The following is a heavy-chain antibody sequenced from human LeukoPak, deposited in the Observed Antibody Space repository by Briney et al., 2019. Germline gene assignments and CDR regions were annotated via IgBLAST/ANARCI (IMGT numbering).Heavy chain of an antibody. CDR2: ISAYNGNT. CDR1: GYTFTSYG. V-gene: IGHV1-18*01. Sequence: GASVKVSCKASGYTFTSYGISWVRQAPGQGLEWMGWISAYNGNTNYAQKLQGRVTMTTDTSTGTVYMELSSLRSEDTAVYYCARDYSGYDYDYWGQGTLVTVSS. D-gene: IGHD5-12*01. CDR3: ARDYSGYDYDY. J-gene: IGHJ4*02.